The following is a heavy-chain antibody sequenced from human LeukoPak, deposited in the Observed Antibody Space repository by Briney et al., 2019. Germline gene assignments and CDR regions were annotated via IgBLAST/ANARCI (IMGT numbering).Heavy chain of an antibody. Sequence: GGSLRLSCAASGFTFSSYSMTWVRQAPGKGLEWVSSISSSSSYIYYADSVKGRFTISRDNAKNSLYLQMNSLRAEDTAVYYCARGPFSARGYSYGEHDYWGQGTLVTVSS. CDR1: GFTFSSYS. J-gene: IGHJ4*02. CDR2: ISSSSSYI. CDR3: ARGPFSARGYSYGEHDY. V-gene: IGHV3-21*01. D-gene: IGHD5-18*01.